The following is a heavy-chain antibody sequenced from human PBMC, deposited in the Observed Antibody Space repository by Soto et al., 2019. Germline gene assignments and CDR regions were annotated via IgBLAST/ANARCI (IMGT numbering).Heavy chain of an antibody. CDR3: ARGRRRGGYSYGYKSKPGLGMDV. D-gene: IGHD5-18*01. V-gene: IGHV3-30-3*01. CDR1: GFTFSSYA. J-gene: IGHJ6*02. Sequence: GGSLRLSCAASGFTFSSYAMHWVRQAPGKGLEWVAVISYDGSNKYYADSVKGRFTISRDNSKNTLYLQMNSLRAEDTAVYYCARGRRRGGYSYGYKSKPGLGMDVWGQGTTVTVSS. CDR2: ISYDGSNK.